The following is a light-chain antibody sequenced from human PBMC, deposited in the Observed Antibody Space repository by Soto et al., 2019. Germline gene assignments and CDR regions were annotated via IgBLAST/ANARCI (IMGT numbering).Light chain of an antibody. J-gene: IGKJ5*01. V-gene: IGKV3-20*01. CDR1: QSVSSSY. CDR3: QQYGTSPIT. Sequence: EIVLTQSPGTLSLSPGERATLSCRASQSVSSSYLAWYQQKPGQAPWLLIYAASRRSTGISGRFSGSGSGTDFTLTIDRLEPEDFAVYYCQQYGTSPITFGQGTRLENK. CDR2: AAS.